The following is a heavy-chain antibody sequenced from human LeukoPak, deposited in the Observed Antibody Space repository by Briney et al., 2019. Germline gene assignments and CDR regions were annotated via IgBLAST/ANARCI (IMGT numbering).Heavy chain of an antibody. Sequence: TSETLSLTCAVYGGSFSGYYWSWIRQPPGKGLEWIGEINHSGGTNYNPSLKSRVTISVDTSKNQFSLKLSSVTAADTAVYYCARGGGIVVVPAAMLPAGTWFDPWGQGTLVTVSS. J-gene: IGHJ5*02. V-gene: IGHV4-34*01. D-gene: IGHD2-2*01. CDR3: ARGGGIVVVPAAMLPAGTWFDP. CDR2: INHSGGT. CDR1: GGSFSGYY.